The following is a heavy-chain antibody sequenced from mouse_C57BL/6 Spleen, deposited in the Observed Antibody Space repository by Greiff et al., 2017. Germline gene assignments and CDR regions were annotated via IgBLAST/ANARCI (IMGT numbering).Heavy chain of an antibody. J-gene: IGHJ3*01. V-gene: IGHV1-52*01. CDR2: IDPSDSET. CDR3: ARGDYGNPCAY. Sequence: QVQLQQPGAELVRPGSSVKLSCKASGYTFTSYWMHWVKQRPIQGLEWIGNIDPSDSETHYNQKFKDKATLTVDKSSSTAYMQLSSLTSEDSAVYYCARGDYGNPCAYWGQGTLVTVSA. D-gene: IGHD2-1*01. CDR1: GYTFTSYW.